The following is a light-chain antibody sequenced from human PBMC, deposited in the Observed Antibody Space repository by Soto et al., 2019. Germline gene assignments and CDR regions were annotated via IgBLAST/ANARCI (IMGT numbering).Light chain of an antibody. CDR3: QHYDSLPIT. CDR1: QSVSSSY. Sequence: EIVLTQSPGTLSLSLGERATLSCRASQSVSSSYLAWYQQKPGQPPRLLIYGASSRATGIPDRFSGSGSGTDFTLTISRLEPEDFAVFYCQHYDSLPITFGQGTRLEIK. J-gene: IGKJ5*01. V-gene: IGKV3-20*01. CDR2: GAS.